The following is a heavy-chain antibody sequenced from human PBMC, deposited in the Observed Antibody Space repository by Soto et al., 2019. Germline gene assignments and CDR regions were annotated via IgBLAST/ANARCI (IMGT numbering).Heavy chain of an antibody. Sequence: SETLSLTCAVYGGSFSGYYWSWIRQPPGKGLEWIGEINHSGSTNYNPSLKSRVTISVETSKNQFSLKLSSVTAADTAVYYCARGDETVTTSYMDVWGKGTTVTVSS. CDR3: ARGDETVTTSYMDV. V-gene: IGHV4-34*01. CDR1: GGSFSGYY. CDR2: INHSGST. J-gene: IGHJ6*03. D-gene: IGHD4-17*01.